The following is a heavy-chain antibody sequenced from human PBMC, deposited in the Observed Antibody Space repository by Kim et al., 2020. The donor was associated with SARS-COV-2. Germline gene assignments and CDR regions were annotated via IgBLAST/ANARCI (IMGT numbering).Heavy chain of an antibody. CDR3: ARIKTDNSGTYFYFDS. Sequence: SETLSLTCTVSGGSITTYYWSWIRQPPGKGLEWIGYIYSSGDTAYNSSLRSRATISVDTSKNQFSLRLTSVSAADTAVYFCARIKTDNSGTYFYFDSWGQGTLITVSS. D-gene: IGHD3-10*01. V-gene: IGHV4-59*01. CDR2: IYSSGDT. J-gene: IGHJ4*02. CDR1: GGSITTYY.